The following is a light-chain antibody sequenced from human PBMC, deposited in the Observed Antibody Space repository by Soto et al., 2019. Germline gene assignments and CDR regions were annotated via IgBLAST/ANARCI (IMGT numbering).Light chain of an antibody. Sequence: QSALTQPASVSGSPGQSITISCTGTSSDVGGYDYVSWYQLHPGKAPKLMVFEVSNRPSGVSYRFSGSESGNTASLTISGLQAEDEADYFCSSYSLSTAYLCGPGTKLTVL. CDR1: SSDVGGYDY. J-gene: IGLJ1*01. V-gene: IGLV2-14*01. CDR2: EVS. CDR3: SSYSLSTAYL.